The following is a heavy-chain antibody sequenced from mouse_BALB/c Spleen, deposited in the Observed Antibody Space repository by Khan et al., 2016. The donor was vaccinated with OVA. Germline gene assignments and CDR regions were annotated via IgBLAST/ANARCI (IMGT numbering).Heavy chain of an antibody. CDR2: IYPGSGNT. CDR1: GYTFTDYY. Sequence: QVQLQQSGAELARPGASVKLSCKASGYTFTDYYINWVRQRTGQGLEWIGEIYPGSGNTYYNEKFKDKATLTADKSSSTAFMQLNSLRSEDSSVSFCARSGIGSFAYWGQGTLVTVSA. D-gene: IGHD2-2*01. CDR3: ARSGIGSFAY. J-gene: IGHJ3*01. V-gene: IGHV1-77*01.